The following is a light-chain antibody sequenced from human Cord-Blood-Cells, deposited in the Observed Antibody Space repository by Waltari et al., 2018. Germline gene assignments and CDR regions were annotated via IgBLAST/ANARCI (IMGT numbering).Light chain of an antibody. CDR2: GAN. J-gene: IGLJ3*02. CDR3: QSYDSSNWV. Sequence: NFMLTQPHSVTESPGKTVTISCTGSSGSIASNYVQWYQQRPGSAPTTVIYGANQRPPGVPDRFSGSIDSSSNSASLTISGLKTEDEADYYCQSYDSSNWVFGGGTKLTVL. V-gene: IGLV6-57*02. CDR1: SGSIASNY.